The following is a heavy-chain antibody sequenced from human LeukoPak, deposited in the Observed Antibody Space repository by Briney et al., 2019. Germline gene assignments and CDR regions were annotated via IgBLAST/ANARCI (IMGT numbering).Heavy chain of an antibody. V-gene: IGHV3-23*01. CDR3: AREPTPYSSGLYYFDY. J-gene: IGHJ4*02. Sequence: PGGSLRLSCAASGFTFRSYAMSWVRQAPGKGLEWVSAISGSGGSTHYADSVKGRFTISRDNSKNTLYLQMNSLRAEDTAVYYCAREPTPYSSGLYYFDYWGQGTLVTVSS. D-gene: IGHD6-19*01. CDR1: GFTFRSYA. CDR2: ISGSGGST.